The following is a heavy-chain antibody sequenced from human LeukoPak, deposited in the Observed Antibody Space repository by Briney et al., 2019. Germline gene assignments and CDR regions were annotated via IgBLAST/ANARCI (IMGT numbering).Heavy chain of an antibody. D-gene: IGHD6-13*01. CDR1: GFVFSDYT. J-gene: IGHJ1*01. V-gene: IGHV3-30*18. CDR3: AKDPDSSSWYFYFQH. CDR2: ISYDGSNK. Sequence: PGGSLRLSCTASGFVFSDYTVNWVRQAPGKGLEWVAVISYDGSNKYYADSVKGRFTISRDNSKNTLYLQMNSLRAEDTAVYYCAKDPDSSSWYFYFQHWGQGTLVTVSS.